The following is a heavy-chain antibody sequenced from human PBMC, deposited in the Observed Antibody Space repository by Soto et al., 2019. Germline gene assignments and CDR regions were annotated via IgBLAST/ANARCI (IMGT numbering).Heavy chain of an antibody. J-gene: IGHJ4*02. CDR2: INHSGST. CDR1: GGSFSGYY. Sequence: SETLSLTCAVYGGSFSGYYWSWIRQPPGKGLEWIGEINHSGSTNYNPSLKSRVTISVDTSKNQFSLKLSSVTAADTAVYYCARYVEYSRSSDYRGQGTPVTVSS. CDR3: ARYVEYSRSSDY. D-gene: IGHD6-6*01. V-gene: IGHV4-34*01.